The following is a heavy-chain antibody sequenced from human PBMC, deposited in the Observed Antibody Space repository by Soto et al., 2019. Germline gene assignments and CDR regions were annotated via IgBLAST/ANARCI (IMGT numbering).Heavy chain of an antibody. V-gene: IGHV3-23*01. CDR2: ITGSGDAT. Sequence: EGQLLESGGGLVQPGGSLRLSYAASGFTFCSFAMSWVRQAPGKGQEWVSAITGSGDATFYADSVRGRFTISRDNSKNTLYLQMNSLGAEDTALYYCASGLVGYCSSSSCHAYRFDPWGQGTLVTVSS. CDR1: GFTFCSFA. D-gene: IGHD2-2*01. CDR3: ASGLVGYCSSSSCHAYRFDP. J-gene: IGHJ5*02.